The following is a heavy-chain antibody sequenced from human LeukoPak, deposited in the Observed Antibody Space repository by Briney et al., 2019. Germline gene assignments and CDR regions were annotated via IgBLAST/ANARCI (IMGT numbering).Heavy chain of an antibody. D-gene: IGHD2-15*01. CDR2: ISWNSGSI. CDR3: AKEYCSGGSCYSGAFDI. CDR1: GFTFSNFW. J-gene: IGHJ3*02. Sequence: GGSLRLSCAASGFTFSNFWMHWVRQAPGKGLEWVSGISWNSGSIGYADSVKGRFTISRDNAKNSLYLQMSSLRAEDMALYYCAKEYCSGGSCYSGAFDIWGQGTMVTVSS. V-gene: IGHV3-9*03.